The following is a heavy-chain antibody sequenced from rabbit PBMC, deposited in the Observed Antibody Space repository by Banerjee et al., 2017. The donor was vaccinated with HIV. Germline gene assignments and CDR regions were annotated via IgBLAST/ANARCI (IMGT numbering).Heavy chain of an antibody. CDR2: IDTNDGDT. CDR3: ARGGVGFHGYTYSTALGFDL. V-gene: IGHV1S45*01. J-gene: IGHJ4*01. D-gene: IGHD6-1*01. Sequence: QEQLKESGGGLVKPGGTLTLTCTVSGFSFSSNWICWVRQAPGKGLEWIACIDTNDGDTDYANWPKGRFTISKTSSTTVTLQMTSLTAADTATYFCARGGVGFHGYTYSTALGFDLWGPGTLVTVS. CDR1: GFSFSSNW.